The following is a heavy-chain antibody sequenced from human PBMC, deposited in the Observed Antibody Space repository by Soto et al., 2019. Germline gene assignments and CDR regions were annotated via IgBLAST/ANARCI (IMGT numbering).Heavy chain of an antibody. Sequence: GGSLRLSCVAAEFSFTNYWMSLVRQAPGKGLEWVANINRDGSEKRYVDSVKGRFTISRDNADNSVYLQMNSLRAEDTALYYCGRDEVRNGVGVWGQGNTVTVSS. CDR2: INRDGSEK. V-gene: IGHV3-7*01. CDR1: EFSFTNYW. CDR3: GRDEVRNGVGV. J-gene: IGHJ6*02.